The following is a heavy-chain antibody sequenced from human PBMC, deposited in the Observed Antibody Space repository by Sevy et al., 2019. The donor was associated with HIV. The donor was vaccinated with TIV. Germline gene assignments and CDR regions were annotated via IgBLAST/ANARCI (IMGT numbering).Heavy chain of an antibody. CDR2: ITSSGSTI. D-gene: IGHD3-22*01. J-gene: IGHJ4*02. V-gene: IGHV3-48*03. CDR3: ARAKYYYDTSGPYFFDF. CDR1: GFTFSNYE. Sequence: GGSLRLSCIASGFTFSNYEMNWVRQAPGKGLEWVSYITSSGSTIYYADSVKGRFTISRDNGKNSLYLQMNSLRAEDTAVYYCARAKYYYDTSGPYFFDFWGQGTLVTVSS.